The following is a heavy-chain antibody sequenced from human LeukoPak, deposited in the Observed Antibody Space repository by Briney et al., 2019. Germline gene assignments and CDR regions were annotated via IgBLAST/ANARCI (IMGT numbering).Heavy chain of an antibody. J-gene: IGHJ6*03. CDR2: ITSSGTYN. D-gene: IGHD3-3*01. Sequence: GGSLRLSCAASGFTFSNYNMNWVRRAPGKPMEWVSSITSSGTYNFYADSVRGRFTISRDNAKNSLYLQMDSLGPEDTAVYYCARGGISIFGVVIYMDVWGKGTTVTVSS. CDR3: ARGGISIFGVVIYMDV. V-gene: IGHV3-21*01. CDR1: GFTFSNYN.